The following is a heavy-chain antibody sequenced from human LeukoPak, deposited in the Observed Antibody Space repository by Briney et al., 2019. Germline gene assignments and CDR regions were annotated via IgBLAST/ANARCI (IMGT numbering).Heavy chain of an antibody. J-gene: IGHJ5*02. CDR1: GYTFTSYG. CDR2: ISAHNGNT. CDR3: ARVPLPYCSSTSCYGGWFDP. D-gene: IGHD2-2*01. Sequence: ASVKVSCKASGYTFTSYGISWVRQAPGHGLEWMGWISAHNGNTNYAQKLQGRVTMTTDTSTSTAYMELRSLRSDDTAVYYCARVPLPYCSSTSCYGGWFDPWGQGTLVTVSS. V-gene: IGHV1-18*01.